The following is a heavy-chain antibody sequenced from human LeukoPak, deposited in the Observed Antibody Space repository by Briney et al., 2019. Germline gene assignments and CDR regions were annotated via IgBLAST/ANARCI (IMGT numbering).Heavy chain of an antibody. CDR1: GFXLNNYD. CDR3: ARGSAY. J-gene: IGHJ4*02. V-gene: IGHV3-48*03. Sequence: GGSLRLSCAASGFXLNNYDMNWVRQSPGKGLEWISYISGSGLTIYYADSVKGRFTISRDSPKNLLYLQMSSLRAEDTAVYYCARGSAYWGQGTLVTVSS. CDR2: ISGSGLTI.